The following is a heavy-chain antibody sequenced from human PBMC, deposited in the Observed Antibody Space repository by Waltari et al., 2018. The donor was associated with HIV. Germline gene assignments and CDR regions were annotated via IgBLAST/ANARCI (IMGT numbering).Heavy chain of an antibody. CDR3: AKGVTQGYYYGMDV. D-gene: IGHD5-18*01. J-gene: IGHJ6*02. CDR1: GFTFGDNA. V-gene: IGHV3-9*01. Sequence: EVQLVESGGGLVQPGRSLGLSCAASGFTFGDNAMHWVRQAPGKGLEWVSGISWNSGTIAYADSVKGRFTISRDNAKNSLYLQMNSLRAEDTALYYCAKGVTQGYYYGMDVWGQGTTVTVSS. CDR2: ISWNSGTI.